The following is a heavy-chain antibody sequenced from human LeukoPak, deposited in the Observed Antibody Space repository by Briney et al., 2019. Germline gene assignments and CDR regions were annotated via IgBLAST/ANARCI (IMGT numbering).Heavy chain of an antibody. CDR2: INPNSGGT. J-gene: IGHJ6*03. CDR1: GYTFTGYY. V-gene: IGHV1-2*02. Sequence: GASVTVSCKASGYTFTGYYMHWVRQAPGQGLEWMGWINPNSGGTNYAQKFQGRVTMTRDTSISTAYMELSRLRSDDTAVYYCARGFLYYGSGSYYFFPYYYYYYMDVWGKGTTVTVSS. CDR3: ARGFLYYGSGSYYFFPYYYYYYMDV. D-gene: IGHD3-10*01.